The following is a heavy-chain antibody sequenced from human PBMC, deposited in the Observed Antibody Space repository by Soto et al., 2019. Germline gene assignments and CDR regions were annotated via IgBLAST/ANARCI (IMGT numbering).Heavy chain of an antibody. V-gene: IGHV4-59*08. Sequence: PSETLSLTCTVSGVSISSYYWSWIRQPPGKGLEWIGYIYYSGSTNYNPSLKSRVTISVDTSKNQFSLKLSSVTAADTAVYYCARLTTSTYYDILTGYFDDWGQGTLVTVSS. CDR1: GVSISSYY. D-gene: IGHD3-9*01. J-gene: IGHJ4*02. CDR2: IYYSGST. CDR3: ARLTTSTYYDILTGYFDD.